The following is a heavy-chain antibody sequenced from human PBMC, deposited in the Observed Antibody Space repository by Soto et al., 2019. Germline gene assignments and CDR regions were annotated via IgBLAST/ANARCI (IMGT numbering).Heavy chain of an antibody. J-gene: IGHJ6*03. D-gene: IGHD3-10*01. CDR1: GFTFSSYA. CDR2: ISGSGGST. CDR3: AKATMVRGVDVYYMDV. Sequence: GGSLRLSCAASGFTFSSYAMSWVRQAPGKGLEWVSAISGSGGSTYYADSVKGRFTISRDNSKNTLYLQMNSLRAEDTAVYYCAKATMVRGVDVYYMDVWGKGTTVTVSS. V-gene: IGHV3-23*01.